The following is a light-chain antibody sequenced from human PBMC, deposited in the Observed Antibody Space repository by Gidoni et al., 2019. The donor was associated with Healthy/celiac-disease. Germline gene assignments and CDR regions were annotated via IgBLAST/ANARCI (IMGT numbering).Light chain of an antibody. CDR1: QGISSY. CDR3: QQLNSYPLT. CDR2: AAS. V-gene: IGKV1-9*01. Sequence: DIQLTQSPSFLSASVGDRVTITCRASQGISSYLAWYQQKPGKAPKLLTYAASTLQSGVPSRFSGSGSGTEFTLTISSLQPEDFATYYCQQLNSYPLTCGGGTKVEIK. J-gene: IGKJ4*01.